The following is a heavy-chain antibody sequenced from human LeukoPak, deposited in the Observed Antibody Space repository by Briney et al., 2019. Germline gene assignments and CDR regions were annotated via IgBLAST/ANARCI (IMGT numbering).Heavy chain of an antibody. CDR3: ARVRGVAGTYYYYYMDV. CDR2: RNPNCGNT. D-gene: IGHD6-19*01. J-gene: IGHJ6*03. CDR1: GYTFTTYD. V-gene: IGHV1-8*01. Sequence: ASEKVSCTASGYTFTTYDINWVRQAPGHGLEWRGWRNPNCGNTGYAQKFQGRVTMTRNTSISTAYMELSSLRSEDTAVYYCARVRGVAGTYYYYYMDVWGKGTTVTVSS.